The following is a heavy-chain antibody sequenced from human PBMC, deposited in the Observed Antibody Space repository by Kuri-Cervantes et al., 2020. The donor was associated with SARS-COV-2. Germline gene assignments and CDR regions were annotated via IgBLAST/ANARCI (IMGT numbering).Heavy chain of an antibody. Sequence: GGSLRLSCKASGYTFTSSGISWVRQAPGQGLEWMGWVSGYNGHTNYAQKLQGRVTMTTDTSTTTAYMELRSLRSDDTAVFYCVRSTPFRRLVVISQGGAFDIWGQGTMVTVSS. CDR1: GYTFTSSG. CDR3: VRSTPFRRLVVISQGGAFDI. V-gene: IGHV1-18*04. D-gene: IGHD3-22*01. CDR2: VSGYNGHT. J-gene: IGHJ3*02.